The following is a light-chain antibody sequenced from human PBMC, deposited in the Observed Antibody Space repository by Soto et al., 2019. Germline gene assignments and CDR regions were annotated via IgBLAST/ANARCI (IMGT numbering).Light chain of an antibody. CDR2: EAF. V-gene: IGLV2-14*01. CDR3: SSFTSTNTWV. J-gene: IGLJ3*02. Sequence: QSALTQVASVSGSPGQSITISCTATSSDVGGHDYVSWYLQHPGKAPKLVIYEAFNRPSGVSDRFSGSKSGSTASLTISGLQAEDEGDYSCSSFTSTNTWVFGGGTKL. CDR1: SSDVGGHDY.